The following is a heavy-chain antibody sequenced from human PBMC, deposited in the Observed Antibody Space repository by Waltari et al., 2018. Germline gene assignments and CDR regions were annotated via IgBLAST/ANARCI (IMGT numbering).Heavy chain of an antibody. V-gene: IGHV3-64*07. J-gene: IGHJ4*02. CDR2: INNNGGGT. CDR1: GPPFDSYT. Sequence: QLVESGGDLVQPGGSLRLSCAASGPPFDSYTMHWVRQAPGKGLQYVSTINNNGGGTHYADSVKGRFSISRDNSRNKVFLQMGGLRLEDTAVYYCATDFRKSSCSWGQGTLVIVSS. CDR3: ATDFRKSSCS. D-gene: IGHD6-6*01.